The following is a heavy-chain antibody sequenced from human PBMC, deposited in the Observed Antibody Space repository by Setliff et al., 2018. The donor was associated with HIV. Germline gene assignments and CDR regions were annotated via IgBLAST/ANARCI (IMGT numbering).Heavy chain of an antibody. CDR3: ARQEGYCSSTSCYAGSFMWYYYMDV. Sequence: SETLSLTCTVSGGSISSSSYYWGWIRQPPGKGLEWIGSIYYSGSTYYNPSLKSRVTTSVDTPKNQFSLKLSSVTAADTAVYYCARQEGYCSSTSCYAGSFMWYYYMDVWGKGTTVPVSS. J-gene: IGHJ6*03. CDR2: IYYSGST. V-gene: IGHV4-39*01. D-gene: IGHD2-2*01. CDR1: GGSISSSSYY.